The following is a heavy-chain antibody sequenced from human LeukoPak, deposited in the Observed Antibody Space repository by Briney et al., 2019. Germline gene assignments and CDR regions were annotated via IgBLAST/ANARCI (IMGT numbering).Heavy chain of an antibody. J-gene: IGHJ4*02. CDR3: ARDLYYGSGGYYFDY. CDR1: GFIVSENY. D-gene: IGHD3-10*01. V-gene: IGHV3-66*01. Sequence: TGGSLRLSCAASGFIVSENYMSWVRQAPGKGLEWVSVLQSGGTTHYADSVKGRFTISRDISKNTLYLQMNSLRVEDTAVYYCARDLYYGSGGYYFDYWGQGTLVTVSS. CDR2: LQSGGTT.